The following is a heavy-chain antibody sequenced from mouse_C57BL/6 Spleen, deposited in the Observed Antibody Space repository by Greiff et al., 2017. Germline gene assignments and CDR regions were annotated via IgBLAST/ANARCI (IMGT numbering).Heavy chain of an antibody. Sequence: VKLQQPGTELVKPGASVKLSCKASGYTFTSYWMHWVKQRPGQGLEWIGNINPSNGGTNYNEKFKSKATLTVDKSSSTAYMQLSSLTSEDSAVYYCANAQATDYYAMDYWGQGTSVTVSS. D-gene: IGHD3-2*02. CDR3: ANAQATDYYAMDY. J-gene: IGHJ4*01. CDR1: GYTFTSYW. CDR2: INPSNGGT. V-gene: IGHV1-53*01.